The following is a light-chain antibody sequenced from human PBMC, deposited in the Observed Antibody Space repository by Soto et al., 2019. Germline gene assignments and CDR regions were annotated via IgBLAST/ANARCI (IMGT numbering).Light chain of an antibody. J-gene: IGKJ4*01. CDR2: GAS. CDR1: QSVRSD. Sequence: IVMTHSPATLSVSPWERATLSCRASQSVRSDLAWYQQKPGQAPRLLIYGASSRATGIPDRFSASGSGTDFTLTISRLEPEDFAVFYCQQYGTLPLTFGGGTKVDIK. V-gene: IGKV3-20*01. CDR3: QQYGTLPLT.